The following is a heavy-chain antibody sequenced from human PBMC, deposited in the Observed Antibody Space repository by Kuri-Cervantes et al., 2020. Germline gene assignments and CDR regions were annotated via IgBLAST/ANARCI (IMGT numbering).Heavy chain of an antibody. CDR3: AREERVATTLWGNYYYGMDV. V-gene: IGHV3-30-3*01. CDR1: GFTFSSYA. Sequence: GESLKISCAASGFTFSSYAMHWVRQAPGKGLEWVAVISYDGSNKYYADSVKGRFTISRDNSKNTLYLQMNSLRAEDTAVYYCAREERVATTLWGNYYYGMDVWGQGTTVTV. J-gene: IGHJ6*02. D-gene: IGHD1-26*01. CDR2: ISYDGSNK.